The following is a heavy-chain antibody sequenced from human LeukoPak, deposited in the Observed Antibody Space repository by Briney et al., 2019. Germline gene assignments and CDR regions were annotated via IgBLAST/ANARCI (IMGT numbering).Heavy chain of an antibody. V-gene: IGHV1-2*02. CDR3: ARDPAADEVGLDY. J-gene: IGHJ4*02. D-gene: IGHD6-13*01. CDR1: GYIFNGYF. Sequence: GASVKVSCKASGYIFNGYFMHWGRQAPGQGPEWMGCINPISGATKYAPKFQGRVTVSRDTSISTAYMELSRLTSDDSAVYYCARDPAADEVGLDYWGQGTLVTVSS. CDR2: INPISGAT.